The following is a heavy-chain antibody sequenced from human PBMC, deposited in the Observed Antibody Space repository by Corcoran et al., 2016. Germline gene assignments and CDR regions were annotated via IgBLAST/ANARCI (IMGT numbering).Heavy chain of an antibody. D-gene: IGHD3-3*01. CDR2: TYYRSKWYS. Sequence: QVQLQLSCPGLVKPSQTLSLTCAISGDSVSGNNFVWNWIRQSPSRGLEWLGRTYYRSKWYSDYAVSMKSRVTISPDTSMNQFSLQLNSVTPEDTAVNYCAGRGHYDGVDYCGQGSLVTVAS. V-gene: IGHV6-1*01. CDR3: AGRGHYDGVDY. CDR1: GDSVSGNNFV. J-gene: IGHJ4*02.